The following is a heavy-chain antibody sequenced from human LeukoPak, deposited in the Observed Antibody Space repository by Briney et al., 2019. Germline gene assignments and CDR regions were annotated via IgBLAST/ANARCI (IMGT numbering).Heavy chain of an antibody. V-gene: IGHV4-39*07. CDR3: ARVVKYGDYVESVDAFDI. CDR2: IYYSGST. J-gene: IGHJ3*02. Sequence: SETLSLTCTVSGGSISSSSYYWCWIRQPPGKGLEWMGSIYYSGSTYYNPSLKSRVTISVDTSKNQFSLKLSSVTAADTAVYYCARVVKYGDYVESVDAFDIWGQGTMVTVSS. D-gene: IGHD4-17*01. CDR1: GGSISSSSYY.